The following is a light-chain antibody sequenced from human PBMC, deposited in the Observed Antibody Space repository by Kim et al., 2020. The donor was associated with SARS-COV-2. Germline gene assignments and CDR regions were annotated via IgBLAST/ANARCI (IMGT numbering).Light chain of an antibody. V-gene: IGLV3-25*03. CDR1: ALAKQY. CDR3: QSADSNGIVV. J-gene: IGLJ2*01. CDR2: TDT. Sequence: SYELTQPPSVSVSPGQTARVTCSGDALAKQYTYWYQQRPGRAPVLVMYTDTERPSGIPERFFGSRSGTTATLTISGVQAEDEADYYCQSADSNGIVVFGGGTKLTVL.